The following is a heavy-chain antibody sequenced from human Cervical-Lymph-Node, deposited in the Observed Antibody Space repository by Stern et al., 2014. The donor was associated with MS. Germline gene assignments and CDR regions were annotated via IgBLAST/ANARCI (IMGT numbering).Heavy chain of an antibody. CDR1: GGTFSSDA. J-gene: IGHJ4*02. Sequence: QVQLVESGAEVKKPGSSMKVSCKASGGTFSSDAIGWVRQAPGQGLEWMGGIIPIFETANYAQKFQGRVTITADQSTKTAYLELSSLTSGDTAMYFCASVTRSSWYFDFWGQGTLVTVST. CDR3: ASVTRSSWYFDF. D-gene: IGHD6-13*01. CDR2: IIPIFETA. V-gene: IGHV1-69*01.